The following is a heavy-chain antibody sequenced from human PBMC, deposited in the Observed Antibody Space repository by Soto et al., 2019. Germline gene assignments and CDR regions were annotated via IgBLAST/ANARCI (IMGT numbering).Heavy chain of an antibody. D-gene: IGHD5-12*01. V-gene: IGHV3-7*01. CDR1: GFTFRDYW. CDR3: ARMSGYDLPLFDH. Sequence: EVQLVESGGGLVQPGGSRRLSCAASGFTFRDYWMTRVRQAPERGLEWVANIKQDGREKYYVDSVEGRFTISRDNDKNSLYLALNSLRADDTAVYYCARMSGYDLPLFDHWGQGTRVTVSS. CDR2: IKQDGREK. J-gene: IGHJ4*02.